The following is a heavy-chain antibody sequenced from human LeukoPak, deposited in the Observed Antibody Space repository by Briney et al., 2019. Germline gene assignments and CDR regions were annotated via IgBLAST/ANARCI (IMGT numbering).Heavy chain of an antibody. CDR1: GYTFTSYD. CDR3: ARDETTVTTFYLY. J-gene: IGHJ4*02. CDR2: MNPNSGNT. V-gene: IGHV1-8*01. D-gene: IGHD4-17*01. Sequence: GASVKVSCKASGYTFTSYDINWVRQATGQGLEWMGWMNPNSGNTGYAQKFQGRVTMTRNTSISTAYMELSSLRSEDTAVYYCARDETTVTTFYLYWGQGTLVTVSS.